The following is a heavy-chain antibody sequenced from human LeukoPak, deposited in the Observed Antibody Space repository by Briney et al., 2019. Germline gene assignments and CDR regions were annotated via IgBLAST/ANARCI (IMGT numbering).Heavy chain of an antibody. J-gene: IGHJ5*02. Sequence: PSETLSLTCTVSGYSISSGYYWGWIRQPPGKGLEWIGSIYSSGTAYYIPTLKSRVTISVDTTENVVSLELSSVTAADTAVYYCARLGYCSTRTCYWFDPWGQGIRVIVSS. CDR3: ARLGYCSTRTCYWFDP. CDR1: GYSISSGYY. CDR2: IYSSGTA. D-gene: IGHD2-2*03. V-gene: IGHV4-38-2*02.